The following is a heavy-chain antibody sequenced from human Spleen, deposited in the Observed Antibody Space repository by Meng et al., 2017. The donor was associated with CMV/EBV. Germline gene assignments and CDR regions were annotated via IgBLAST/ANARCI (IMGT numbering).Heavy chain of an antibody. CDR3: AKYYSRGLDV. D-gene: IGHD2/OR15-2a*01. Sequence: GESLKISCAASGFTFSSYAMTWVRQAPGKGLEWLSFISSGGGTYYADSVKGRFTVSRDNAKNSLYLQMNSLRAEDTAVYYCAKYYSRGLDVWGQGTTVTVSS. CDR2: ISSGGGT. V-gene: IGHV3-23*01. J-gene: IGHJ6*02. CDR1: GFTFSSYA.